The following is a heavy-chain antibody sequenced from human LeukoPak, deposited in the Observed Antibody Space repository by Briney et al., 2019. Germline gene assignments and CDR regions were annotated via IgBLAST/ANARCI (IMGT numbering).Heavy chain of an antibody. CDR3: AKDLSYSTDWPYFDY. CDR2: INWNGGST. D-gene: IGHD6-19*01. CDR1: GFTFDDYG. Sequence: QSGGSLRLSCATSGFTFDDYGMSWVRQAPGKGLEWVSDINWNGGSTGYADSVKGRFTISRDNAKNSLYLQMTSLRAEETAVYYCAKDLSYSTDWPYFDYWGQGTLVTASS. V-gene: IGHV3-20*04. J-gene: IGHJ4*02.